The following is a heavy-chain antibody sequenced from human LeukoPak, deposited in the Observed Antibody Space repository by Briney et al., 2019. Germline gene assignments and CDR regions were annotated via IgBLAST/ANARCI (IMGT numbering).Heavy chain of an antibody. V-gene: IGHV4-39*07. CDR3: ASTVTTNLGYYYMDV. CDR1: GGSISSSSYY. Sequence: SETLSLTCTVSGGSISSSSYYWGWIRQPPGKGLEWIGSIYYSGSTYYNPSLKSRVTISVDTSKNQFSLKLSSVTAADTAVYYCASTVTTNLGYYYMDVWGKGTTVTVSS. J-gene: IGHJ6*03. D-gene: IGHD4-17*01. CDR2: IYYSGST.